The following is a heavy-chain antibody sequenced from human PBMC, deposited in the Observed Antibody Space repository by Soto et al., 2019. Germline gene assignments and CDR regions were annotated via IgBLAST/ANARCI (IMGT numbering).Heavy chain of an antibody. CDR2: ISAYNGNT. J-gene: IGHJ3*01. CDR1: GYTFTSYG. D-gene: IGHD5-18*01. Sequence: QVQLVQSGAEVKKPGASVKVSCKASGYTFTSYGISWVRQAPGQGLEWRGWISAYNGNTNYAQKLQGRVTMTTHTSASTAHMELRSLRSDDTVGYYGAAPAGGYGYAAGAFWGQGTMVTVSS. V-gene: IGHV1-18*01. CDR3: AAPAGGYGYAAGAF.